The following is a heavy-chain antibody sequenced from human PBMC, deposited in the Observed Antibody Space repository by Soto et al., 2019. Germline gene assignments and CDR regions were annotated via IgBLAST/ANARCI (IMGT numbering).Heavy chain of an antibody. J-gene: IGHJ4*02. Sequence: QLQLQESGPGLVKPSEALSLTCSVSGGSISSSSYYWGWIRQPPGKGLEWIGSIYYSGSTYYNPSPKRRVAISIDNSENQFSLKLSALTAADTAVYYCARLEGLATISYYFDFGGQGTLVTVSS. V-gene: IGHV4-39*01. D-gene: IGHD3-9*01. CDR3: ARLEGLATISYYFDF. CDR1: GGSISSSSYY. CDR2: IYYSGST.